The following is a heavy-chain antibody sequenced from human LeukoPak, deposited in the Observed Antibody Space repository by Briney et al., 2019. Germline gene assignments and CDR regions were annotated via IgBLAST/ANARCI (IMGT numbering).Heavy chain of an antibody. CDR3: ARGWGYCSGGSCYSVYFDY. CDR2: INHSGST. Sequence: SETLSLTCAVYGGSFGGYYWSWIRQPPGKGLEWIGEINHSGSTNYNPSLKSRVTISVDTSKNQFSLKLSSVTAADTAVYYCARGWGYCSGGSCYSVYFDYWGQGTLVTVSS. CDR1: GGSFGGYY. V-gene: IGHV4-34*01. D-gene: IGHD2-15*01. J-gene: IGHJ4*02.